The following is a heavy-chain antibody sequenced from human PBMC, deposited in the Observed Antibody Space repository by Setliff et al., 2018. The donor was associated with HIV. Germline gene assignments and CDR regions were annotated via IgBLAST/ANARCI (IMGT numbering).Heavy chain of an antibody. CDR1: AASVGTGAYY. J-gene: IGHJ4*02. Sequence: SETLSLTCNVSAASVGTGAYYWSWIRQSPGKGLEWLGYLYYSGSIDYNPSLKTRVSISIDMSKNQFSLKMSSVTAADTAVYFCARGLRTSLVPFDSWGQGILVTVSS. D-gene: IGHD2-8*02. CDR2: LYYSGSI. CDR3: ARGLRTSLVPFDS. V-gene: IGHV4-61*08.